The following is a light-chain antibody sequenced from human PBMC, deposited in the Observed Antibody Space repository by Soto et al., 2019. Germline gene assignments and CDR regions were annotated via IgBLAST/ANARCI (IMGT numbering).Light chain of an antibody. CDR1: QSVSSY. CDR3: QQRSNWPPT. V-gene: IGKV3-11*01. Sequence: EIVLTQSPATLYLSPGARSTLSGRASQSVSSYLAWYQQKPGQAPRLLIYDASNRATGIPARFSGSGSGTDFTLTISSLEPEDFAVYYCQQRSNWPPTVGQGTKVDIK. J-gene: IGKJ1*01. CDR2: DAS.